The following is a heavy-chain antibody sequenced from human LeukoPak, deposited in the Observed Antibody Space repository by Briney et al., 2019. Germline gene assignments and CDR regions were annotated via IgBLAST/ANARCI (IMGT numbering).Heavy chain of an antibody. J-gene: IGHJ4*02. D-gene: IGHD6-13*01. CDR3: AGSSWYRSVDY. Sequence: SETLSLTCTVSGGSISSYYWSWIRQPPGKGLEWIGYIYYSGSTNYNPSLKSRVTISVDTSKNQFSLKLSSVTAADTAVYYCAGSSWYRSVDYWGQGTLVTVSS. CDR2: IYYSGST. V-gene: IGHV4-59*08. CDR1: GGSISSYY.